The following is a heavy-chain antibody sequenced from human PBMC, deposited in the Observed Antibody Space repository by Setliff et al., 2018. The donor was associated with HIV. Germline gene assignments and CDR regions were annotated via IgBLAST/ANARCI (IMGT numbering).Heavy chain of an antibody. CDR2: INPNSGGT. V-gene: IGHV1-2*06. D-gene: IGHD3-10*01. CDR3: ARDWNYYGSGSYPGY. J-gene: IGHJ4*02. CDR1: GYTFTGYY. Sequence: ASVKVSCKASGYTFTGYYMHWVRQAPGQGLEWMGRINPNSGGTNYAQKFQGRVTITRDTSISTAYMELSRLRSDDTAVYYCARDWNYYGSGSYPGYWGQGTLVTVSS.